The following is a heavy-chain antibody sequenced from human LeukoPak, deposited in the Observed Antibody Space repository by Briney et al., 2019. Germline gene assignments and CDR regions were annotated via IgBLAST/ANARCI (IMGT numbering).Heavy chain of an antibody. CDR2: IYTSGST. Sequence: SETLSLTCTVSSGSISSYYWSWIRQPAGRGLEWIGRIYTSGSTDYNSSLKSRAAMSLDTSRNQFSLKLRSVTAADTAVYYRARDWNAGSGWFLWFDPWGQGTLVTVSS. CDR1: SGSISSYY. D-gene: IGHD6-19*01. CDR3: ARDWNAGSGWFLWFDP. V-gene: IGHV4-4*07. J-gene: IGHJ5*02.